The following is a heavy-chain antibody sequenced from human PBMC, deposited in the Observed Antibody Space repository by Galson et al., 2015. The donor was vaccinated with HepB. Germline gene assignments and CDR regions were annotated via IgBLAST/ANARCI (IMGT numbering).Heavy chain of an antibody. CDR2: ISYDGSNK. CDR3: AKVGPRITIFGALDY. J-gene: IGHJ4*02. Sequence: SLRLSCAASGFTFSNYGMHWVRQAPGKGLEWVAVISYDGSNKYYADSVKGRFTISRDNSKNTVYLQMNSLRAEDTAVYYCAKVGPRITIFGALDYWGQGTLVTVSS. V-gene: IGHV3-30*18. CDR1: GFTFSNYG. D-gene: IGHD3-3*01.